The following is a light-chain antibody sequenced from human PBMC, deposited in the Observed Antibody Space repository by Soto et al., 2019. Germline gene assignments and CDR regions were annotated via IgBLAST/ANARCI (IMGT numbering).Light chain of an antibody. CDR3: SSYSGTNNYV. V-gene: IGLV2-11*01. Sequence: QSALTQPRSVSGSPGQSVAISCTGTSGDVGRYAYVSWYQQLPDRAPKLIIYEVTKRPSGVPDRFSGSKSGNTASLTVSGLQAEDEADYYCSSYSGTNNYVFGTGTKLTVL. J-gene: IGLJ1*01. CDR1: SGDVGRYAY. CDR2: EVT.